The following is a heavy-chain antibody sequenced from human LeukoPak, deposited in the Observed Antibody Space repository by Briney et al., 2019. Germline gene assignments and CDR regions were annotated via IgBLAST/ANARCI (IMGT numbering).Heavy chain of an antibody. D-gene: IGHD7-27*01. CDR2: IYYSGST. CDR1: GGSISSYY. V-gene: IGHV4-59*01. CDR3: ARGYNWGSPTRNFYYLDV. Sequence: SETLSLTCTVSGGSISSYYWSWIRQPPGKGLEWIGYIYYSGSTNYNPSLKSRVTISVDTSKNQFSLKLSSVTAADTAVYYCARGYNWGSPTRNFYYLDVWGKGTTVTVSS. J-gene: IGHJ6*03.